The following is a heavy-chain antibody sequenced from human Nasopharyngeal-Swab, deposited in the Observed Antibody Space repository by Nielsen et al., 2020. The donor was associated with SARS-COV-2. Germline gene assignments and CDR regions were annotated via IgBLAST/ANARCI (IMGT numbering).Heavy chain of an antibody. CDR3: ARTHSSSWYQAYWLDP. Sequence: ISCKRSGYSFTSYCISWVRQMPGKGLEWVGRIDPSDSYTNDSPSFQGHVTISADKSISTAYLQWSSLKASDTAMYYCARTHSSSWYQAYWLDPWGQGTLVTVSS. J-gene: IGHJ5*02. CDR1: GYSFTSYC. V-gene: IGHV5-10-1*01. D-gene: IGHD6-13*01. CDR2: IDPSDSYT.